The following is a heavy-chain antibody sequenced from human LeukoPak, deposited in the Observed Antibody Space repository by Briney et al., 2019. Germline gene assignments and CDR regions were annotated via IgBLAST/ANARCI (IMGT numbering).Heavy chain of an antibody. Sequence: GESLKISCKGSGYSFTSYWIGWVRQMPGKSLECMGIIHPGDSETRYSPSFQGQVTISADKSISTAYLQWSGLKASDTAMYYCARRLGATQPYFDFWGQGALVTVSS. V-gene: IGHV5-51*01. CDR2: IHPGDSET. CDR3: ARRLGATQPYFDF. J-gene: IGHJ4*02. D-gene: IGHD1-26*01. CDR1: GYSFTSYW.